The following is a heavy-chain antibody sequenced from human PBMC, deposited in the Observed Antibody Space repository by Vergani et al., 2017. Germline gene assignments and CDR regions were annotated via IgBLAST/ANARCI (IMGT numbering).Heavy chain of an antibody. D-gene: IGHD6-13*01. J-gene: IGHJ6*03. CDR2: INPNSGGT. Sequence: QVQLVQSGAEVKKPGASVKVSCKASGYTFTGYYMHWVRQAPGQGLEWMGWINPNSGGTNYAQKFQGRVTMTRDTSISTAYMELSRLRSDDTAVYYCARAFRKLRSIAAAVKYYYMDVWGKGTTVTVSS. CDR3: ARAFRKLRSIAAAVKYYYMDV. CDR1: GYTFTGYY. V-gene: IGHV1-2*02.